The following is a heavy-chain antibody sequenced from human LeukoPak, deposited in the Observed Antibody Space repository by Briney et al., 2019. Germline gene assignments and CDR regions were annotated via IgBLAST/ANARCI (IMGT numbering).Heavy chain of an antibody. CDR3: ARARYFYSYFDL. D-gene: IGHD2-15*01. CDR1: GYTFTTYG. J-gene: IGHJ5*02. V-gene: IGHV1-18*01. Sequence: ASVTVSFTSSGYTFTTYGISWVRQAPGQGLEWMGWISVYNGNTKYAQKLQGRVTMTTDSSTSTAYMELRSLRSDDTAVYYCARARYFYSYFDLWGQGTLVTVSS. CDR2: ISVYNGNT.